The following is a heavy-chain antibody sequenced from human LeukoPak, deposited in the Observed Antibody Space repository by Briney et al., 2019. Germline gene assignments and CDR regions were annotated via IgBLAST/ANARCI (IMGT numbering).Heavy chain of an antibody. J-gene: IGHJ4*02. CDR3: ARDRRAVAEPQDLDY. D-gene: IGHD6-19*01. CDR2: ISYDGSNK. Sequence: GRSLRLSCAASGFTFSSKAMHWVRQAPGKGLEWVAIISYDGSNKNYADSVKGRFTVSGDNSNNTLYLQMNSLRAEDTAVYYCARDRRAVAEPQDLDYWGQGTLVTVSS. V-gene: IGHV3-30-3*01. CDR1: GFTFSSKA.